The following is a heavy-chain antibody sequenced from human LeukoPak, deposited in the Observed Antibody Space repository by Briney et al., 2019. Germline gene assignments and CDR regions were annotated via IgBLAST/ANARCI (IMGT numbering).Heavy chain of an antibody. CDR2: INHSGST. Sequence: SETLSLTCAVYGGSFSGYYWSWIRQPPGKGLEWIGEINHSGSTNYNPSLKSRVTISVDTSKNQFSLKLSSVTAADTAVYYCARRAVNYYYYYMDVWGKGTTVTVSS. V-gene: IGHV4-34*01. J-gene: IGHJ6*03. CDR3: ARRAVNYYYYYMDV. CDR1: GGSFSGYY.